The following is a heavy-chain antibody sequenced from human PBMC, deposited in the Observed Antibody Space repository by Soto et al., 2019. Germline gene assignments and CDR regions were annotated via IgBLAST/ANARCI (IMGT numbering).Heavy chain of an antibody. J-gene: IGHJ4*02. V-gene: IGHV4-4*02. CDR1: GGSISSSNW. CDR3: ASLGTTLSTFDY. Sequence: KPSETLSLTCAVSGGSISSSNWWSWVRQPPGKGLEWIGEIYHSGSTNYNPSLKSRVTISVDKSKNQFSLKLTSVTAADTAVYYCASLGTTLSTFDYWGQGTLVTVSS. D-gene: IGHD4-4*01. CDR2: IYHSGST.